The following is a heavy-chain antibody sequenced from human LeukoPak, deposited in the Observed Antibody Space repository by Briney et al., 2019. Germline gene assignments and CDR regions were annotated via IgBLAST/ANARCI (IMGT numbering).Heavy chain of an antibody. Sequence: PSETLSLTCTVSGGSISSYYWSWIRQPPGKGLEWIGEFNHSWGAKYNPSLKSRLTISVDTSKNQFSLKLSSVTAADTAVYYCARLDMYHTWFDPWGQGTLVTVSS. V-gene: IGHV4-59*08. CDR2: FNHSWGA. CDR1: GGSISSYY. D-gene: IGHD3-9*01. CDR3: ARLDMYHTWFDP. J-gene: IGHJ5*02.